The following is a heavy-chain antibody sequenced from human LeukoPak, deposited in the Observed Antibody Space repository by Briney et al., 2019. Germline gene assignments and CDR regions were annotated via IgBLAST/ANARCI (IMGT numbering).Heavy chain of an antibody. D-gene: IGHD2-2*01. CDR2: INPHSGGT. CDR1: GCTFTDYY. CDR3: ARDVGEYCSSTNCYASHY. Sequence: ASVKVSCKTSGCTFTDYYIHWVRQVPGQGPEWMGWINPHSGGTNYAQKFQGGVTMTRDTSITTAYMELSSLRSDDTAVYYCARDVGEYCSSTNCYASHYWGQGTLVTVSS. J-gene: IGHJ4*02. V-gene: IGHV1-2*02.